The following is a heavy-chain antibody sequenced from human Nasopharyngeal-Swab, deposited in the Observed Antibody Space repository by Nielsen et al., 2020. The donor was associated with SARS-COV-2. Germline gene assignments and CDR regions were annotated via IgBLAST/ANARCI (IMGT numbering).Heavy chain of an antibody. Sequence: WIRQPPGKGLEWGGIIRSKAYGGTTEYAASVKGRFTISRDDSKSIAYLQMNSLKTEDTAVYYCTSPGYCSSTSCYPDNWFDPWGQGTLVTVSS. J-gene: IGHJ5*02. V-gene: IGHV3-49*02. D-gene: IGHD2-2*03. CDR2: IRSKAYGGTT. CDR3: TSPGYCSSTSCYPDNWFDP.